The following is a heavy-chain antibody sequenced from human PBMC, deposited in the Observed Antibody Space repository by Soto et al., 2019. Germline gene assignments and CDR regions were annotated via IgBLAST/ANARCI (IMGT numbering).Heavy chain of an antibody. CDR2: IIGSGAIT. CDR1: EFTFNSYA. Sequence: GGSLRLSCVASEFTFNSYAMSWVRQAPGMGLEWVSSIIGSGAITYYADSVRGRFTISRDNSKSTLYLQMNSLRVEDTALYYCAKDARDTGGNSGIDYWGQGTLVTVSS. CDR3: AKDARDTGGNSGIDY. J-gene: IGHJ4*02. V-gene: IGHV3-23*01. D-gene: IGHD2-21*02.